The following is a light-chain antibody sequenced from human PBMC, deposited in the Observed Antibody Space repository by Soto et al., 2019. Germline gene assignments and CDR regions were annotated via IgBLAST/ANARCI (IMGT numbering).Light chain of an antibody. CDR3: QQADTFPIT. CDR1: QTISTW. Sequence: DIQVTQSPPTLSASVGDRVTITCRASQTISTWMAWYQQEPGKAPELLIYAASTLQSGVPSRFSGSGFGTDFTLTISSLQPEDSAIYYCQQADTFPITFGQGTRLEIK. CDR2: AAS. V-gene: IGKV1-12*01. J-gene: IGKJ5*01.